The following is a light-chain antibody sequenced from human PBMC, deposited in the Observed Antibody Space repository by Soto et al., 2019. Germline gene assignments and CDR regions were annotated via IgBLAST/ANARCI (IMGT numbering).Light chain of an antibody. Sequence: QSVLTLPPSASGTPGQKVTLSCSGSSSNIGANDVNWYQQLPGTATKLLIYSTTHRPSGVPDRFSGSRSGTSASLAISGLQAEDEGNYYCASWDDSLKDVVFAGGTKLTVL. CDR3: ASWDDSLKDVV. CDR2: STT. J-gene: IGLJ3*02. CDR1: SSNIGAND. V-gene: IGLV1-44*01.